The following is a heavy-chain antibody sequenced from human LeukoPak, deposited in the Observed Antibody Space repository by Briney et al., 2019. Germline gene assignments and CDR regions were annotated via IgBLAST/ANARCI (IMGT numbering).Heavy chain of an antibody. CDR1: GGSISSGGYS. CDR3: ARVRSIAVAGIFDY. J-gene: IGHJ4*02. CDR2: IYHSGST. V-gene: IGHV4-30-2*01. Sequence: SETLSLTCAVSGGSISSGGYSWSWIRQPPGKGLEWIGYIYHSGSTYYNPSLKSRVTISVDRSKNQFSLKLSSVTAADTAVYYCARVRSIAVAGIFDYWGQGTLVTVSS. D-gene: IGHD6-19*01.